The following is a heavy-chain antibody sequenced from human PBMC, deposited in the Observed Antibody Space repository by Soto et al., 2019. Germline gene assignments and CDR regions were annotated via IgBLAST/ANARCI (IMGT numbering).Heavy chain of an antibody. D-gene: IGHD6-13*01. Sequence: PGESLKISCKGSGYSFISYWIGWVRQTPGKGLEWMGIIYPGDSDTRYSPSFQGQVTISADKSITTAYLQWSSLKASDTAMYYCARATATAGLNWFDPWGQGTTVTVSS. J-gene: IGHJ5*01. V-gene: IGHV5-51*01. CDR2: IYPGDSDT. CDR3: ARATATAGLNWFDP. CDR1: GYSFISYW.